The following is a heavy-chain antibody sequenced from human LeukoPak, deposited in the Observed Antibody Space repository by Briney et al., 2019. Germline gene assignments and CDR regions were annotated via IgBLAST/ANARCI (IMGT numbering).Heavy chain of an antibody. CDR2: MNPNSGNT. J-gene: IGHJ4*02. CDR3: VGGAPNWGFDY. CDR1: RYTFISYD. V-gene: IGHV1-8*01. D-gene: IGHD7-27*01. Sequence: GASVKVSCKASRYTFISYDINWVRQATGQGLEWXGWMNPNSGNTXXXXXXXXXXTXTRDTSISTAYMELTSLRSEDTAVYYCVGGAPNWGFDYWGQGTLVTVSS.